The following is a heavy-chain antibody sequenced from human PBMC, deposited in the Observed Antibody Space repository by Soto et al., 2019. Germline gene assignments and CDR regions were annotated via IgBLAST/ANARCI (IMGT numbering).Heavy chain of an antibody. CDR1: GVSISSGGYY. J-gene: IGHJ6*02. CDR3: ASLMRPDYIYYGMDV. D-gene: IGHD2-8*01. Sequence: ASETLSITGTVSGVSISSGGYYWSWIRQHPGKGLEWIGYIYYSGSTYYNPSLKSRVTISVDTSKNQFSLQLSSVTAADTAVYYCASLMRPDYIYYGMDVWGQGTTVTVSS. V-gene: IGHV4-31*03. CDR2: IYYSGST.